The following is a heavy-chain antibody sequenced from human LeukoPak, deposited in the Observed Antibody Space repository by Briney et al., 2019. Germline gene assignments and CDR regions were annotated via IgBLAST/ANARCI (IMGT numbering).Heavy chain of an antibody. CDR1: GFTFSSYS. V-gene: IGHV3-48*01. Sequence: GGSLRLSCAASGFTFSSYSMNWVRQAPGKGLEWVSYISSSSSTITYADSLKGRFTISRDNSKNTLYLQMNSLRAEDTAVYYCAKDHDSSSWGYYYGMDVWGQGTTVTVSS. CDR3: AKDHDSSSWGYYYGMDV. D-gene: IGHD6-13*01. J-gene: IGHJ6*02. CDR2: ISSSSSTI.